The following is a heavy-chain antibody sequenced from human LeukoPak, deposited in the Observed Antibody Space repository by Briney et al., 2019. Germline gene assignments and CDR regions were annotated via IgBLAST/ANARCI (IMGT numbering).Heavy chain of an antibody. D-gene: IGHD6-13*01. V-gene: IGHV1-69*13. Sequence: SVKVSCKASGGTFSSYAISWVRQAPGQGLEWMGGIIPIFGTANYAQKFQGRVTITADESTSTAYMELSSLRSEDTAVYYCARGYSSSWTYYYYYYMDVWGKGTTVTISS. J-gene: IGHJ6*03. CDR1: GGTFSSYA. CDR3: ARGYSSSWTYYYYYYMDV. CDR2: IIPIFGTA.